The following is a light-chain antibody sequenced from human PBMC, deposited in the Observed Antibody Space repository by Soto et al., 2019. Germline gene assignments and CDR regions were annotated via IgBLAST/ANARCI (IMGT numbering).Light chain of an antibody. CDR2: DVG. J-gene: IGLJ6*01. CDR1: TSDVGSYNR. CDR3: DSYTTSSTYV. V-gene: IGLV2-18*02. Sequence: QSALTQPPSVSGSPGQSLTISCTGTTSDVGSYNRVSWYQQTPGTAPKLIIYDVGSRPSGVPDRFSGSKSGNTASLTISGLQAEDEADHYCDSYTTSSTYVFGTGTQLTVL.